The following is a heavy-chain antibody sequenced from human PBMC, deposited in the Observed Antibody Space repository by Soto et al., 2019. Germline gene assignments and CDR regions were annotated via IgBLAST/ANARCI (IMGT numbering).Heavy chain of an antibody. D-gene: IGHD3-10*01. V-gene: IGHV3-30-3*01. CDR2: ISYDGSNK. Sequence: QVQLVESGGGVVQPGRSLRLSCAASGFTFSSYAMHWVRQAPGKGLEWVAVISYDGSNKYYADSVKGRFTISRDNSKNTLYLQMNSLRAEDTAVYSCARDGNPSGSSYFDYWGQGTLVTVSS. CDR3: ARDGNPSGSSYFDY. CDR1: GFTFSSYA. J-gene: IGHJ4*02.